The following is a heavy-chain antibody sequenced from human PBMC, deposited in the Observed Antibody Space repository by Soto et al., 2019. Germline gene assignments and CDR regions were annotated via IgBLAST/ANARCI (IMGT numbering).Heavy chain of an antibody. Sequence: QVQLVQSGAEVKKPGASVKVSCKASGYTFTSYDINWVRQATGQGLEWMGWMNPNSGNTGYAQKFQGRVPMTRNTSISTAYMELSSLRSDDTAVYYCARGGVFFFAAPTNPFDYWGQGTLVTVSS. D-gene: IGHD3-10*01. V-gene: IGHV1-8*01. CDR2: MNPNSGNT. CDR1: GYTFTSYD. J-gene: IGHJ4*02. CDR3: ARGGVFFFAAPTNPFDY.